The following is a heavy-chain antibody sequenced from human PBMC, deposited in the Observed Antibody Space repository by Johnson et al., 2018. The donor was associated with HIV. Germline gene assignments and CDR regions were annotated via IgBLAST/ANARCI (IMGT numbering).Heavy chain of an antibody. CDR3: ARGVSSGYYSNAFDV. CDR2: INWNGGST. Sequence: MQLVESGGGVVRPGGSLRLSCAASGFTFDDYGMSWVRQAPGKGLEWVSGINWNGGSTGYADSVKGRFTISRDSATNSLYLQMNSLRAEDTALYYCARGVSSGYYSNAFDVWGQGTMATVSS. CDR1: GFTFDDYG. D-gene: IGHD3-22*01. V-gene: IGHV3-20*04. J-gene: IGHJ3*01.